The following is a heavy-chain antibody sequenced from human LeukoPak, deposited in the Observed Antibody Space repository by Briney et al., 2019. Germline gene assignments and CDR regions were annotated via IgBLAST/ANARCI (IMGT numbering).Heavy chain of an antibody. D-gene: IGHD3-9*01. J-gene: IGHJ5*02. Sequence: APVEVPFQASCFHFSSYGISWVGPAPGQGLEWMGWVSAYNGNTNYAQKLQGRVTMTTDTSTSTAYMELRSLRSDDTAVYYCARGNLRYSFSANWFDPWGQGTLVTVSS. V-gene: IGHV1-18*01. CDR1: CFHFSSYG. CDR3: ARGNLRYSFSANWFDP. CDR2: VSAYNGNT.